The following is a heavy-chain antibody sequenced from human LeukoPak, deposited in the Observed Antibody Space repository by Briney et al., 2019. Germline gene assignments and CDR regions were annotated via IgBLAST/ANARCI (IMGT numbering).Heavy chain of an antibody. CDR1: GGSISSNNW. CDR2: IYHSGSP. J-gene: IGHJ4*02. D-gene: IGHD3-10*01. V-gene: IGHV4-4*02. CDR3: ATGTVRGSYYIGY. Sequence: SETLSLTCAVSGGSISSNNWWGWVRQPPGKGLEWIGEIYHSGSPNYNPSLKSRVTISVDKSRNHFSLNLSSVTAADTAVYYCATGTVRGSYYIGYWGQGTLVTVSS.